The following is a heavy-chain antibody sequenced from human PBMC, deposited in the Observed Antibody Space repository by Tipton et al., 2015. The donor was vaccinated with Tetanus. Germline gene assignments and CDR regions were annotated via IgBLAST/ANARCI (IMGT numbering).Heavy chain of an antibody. D-gene: IGHD3-22*01. Sequence: TLSLTCTVSGGSISSYYWSWIRQPPGKGLEWIGYIYYSGSTNYNPSLKSRVTISVDTSKNQFSLKLSSVTAADTAVYYCARGHSGYYDSSGYLYYLDYWGQGTLVTVSS. CDR3: ARGHSGYYDSSGYLYYLDY. J-gene: IGHJ4*02. CDR2: IYYSGST. V-gene: IGHV4-59*01. CDR1: GGSISSYY.